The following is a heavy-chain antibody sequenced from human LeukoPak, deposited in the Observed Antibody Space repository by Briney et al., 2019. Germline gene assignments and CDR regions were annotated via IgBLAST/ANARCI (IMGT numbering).Heavy chain of an antibody. CDR1: GYTFTSYG. D-gene: IGHD5-12*01. CDR3: ARGGVDPTSSGYDPSYFDY. J-gene: IGHJ4*02. Sequence: ASVKVSCTASGYTFTSYGISWVRQAPGQGLEWMGWISAYNGNTNYAQDFQGRLTMTTDTSTSTAYMDLRSLRSDDTAVYYCARGGVDPTSSGYDPSYFDYWGQGTLVTVSS. V-gene: IGHV1-18*01. CDR2: ISAYNGNT.